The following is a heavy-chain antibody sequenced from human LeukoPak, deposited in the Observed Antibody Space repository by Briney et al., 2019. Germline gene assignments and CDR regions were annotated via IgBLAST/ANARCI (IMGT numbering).Heavy chain of an antibody. J-gene: IGHJ6*02. CDR2: IYYSGRT. CDR3: ARDSSGYYYYYGMDV. D-gene: IGHD6-19*01. Sequence: PSETLSLTCTVSGGSISDYYWNWMRQPPGKGLDWIGYIYYSGRTNYNPSLKSRVTISVDTSKNQFSLKLSSVTAADTAVYYCARDSSGYYYYYGMDVWGQGTTVTVSS. CDR1: GGSISDYY. V-gene: IGHV4-59*01.